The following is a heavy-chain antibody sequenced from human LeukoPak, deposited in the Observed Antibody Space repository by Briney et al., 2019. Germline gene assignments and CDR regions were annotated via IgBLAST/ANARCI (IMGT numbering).Heavy chain of an antibody. CDR1: GFTFSSYA. V-gene: IGHV3-23*01. D-gene: IGHD4-23*01. CDR2: ISGSGGST. CDR3: AKAYYGGNLNYFDY. Sequence: PGGSLRLSCAASGFTFSSYAMSWVRQAPGKGLEWVSAISGSGGSTYYADSVKGRSTISRDNSKNTLYLQMNSLRAEDTAVYYCAKAYYGGNLNYFDYWGQGTLVTVSS. J-gene: IGHJ4*02.